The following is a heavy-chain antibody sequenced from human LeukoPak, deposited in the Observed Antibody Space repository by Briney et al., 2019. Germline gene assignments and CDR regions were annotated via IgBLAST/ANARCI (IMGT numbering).Heavy chain of an antibody. CDR2: IYHSGST. CDR3: ARSVYYYGSGSSRWFDP. V-gene: IGHV4-30-2*01. CDR1: GGSISSGGYY. Sequence: PSQTLSLTCTVSGGSISSGGYYWSWIRQPPGKGLEWIGYIYHSGSTNYNPSLKSRVTISVDTSKNQFSLKLSSVTAADTAVYYCARSVYYYGSGSSRWFDPWGQGTLVTVSS. J-gene: IGHJ5*02. D-gene: IGHD3-10*01.